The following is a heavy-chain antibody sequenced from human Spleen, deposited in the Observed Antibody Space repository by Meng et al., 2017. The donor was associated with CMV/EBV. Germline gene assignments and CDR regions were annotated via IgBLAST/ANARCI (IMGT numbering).Heavy chain of an antibody. V-gene: IGHV4-28*01. CDR2: IYYSGST. Sequence: EVSGYSIGSSNWWGWIRQPPGKGLEWIGYIYYSGSTHYNPSLKSRVTMSVDTSKNQFSLKLSSVTAVDTAVYYCARKIAGSSFFDYWGQGTLVTVSS. D-gene: IGHD6-13*01. CDR1: GYSIGSSNW. J-gene: IGHJ4*02. CDR3: ARKIAGSSFFDY.